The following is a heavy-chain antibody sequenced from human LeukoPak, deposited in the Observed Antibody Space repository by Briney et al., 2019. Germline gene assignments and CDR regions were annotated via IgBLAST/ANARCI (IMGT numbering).Heavy chain of an antibody. CDR2: INSDGSST. CDR1: GFTFSSYW. J-gene: IGHJ4*02. V-gene: IGHV3-74*01. D-gene: IGHD4-17*01. CDR3: ARDRWDTVTTGGFAEFDY. Sequence: GGSLRLSCAASGFTFSSYWMHWVRQAPGKGLVWVSRINSDGSSTSYADSVKGRFTISRDNAKNTLYLQMNSLRAEDTAVYYCARDRWDTVTTGGFAEFDYWGQGTLVTVSS.